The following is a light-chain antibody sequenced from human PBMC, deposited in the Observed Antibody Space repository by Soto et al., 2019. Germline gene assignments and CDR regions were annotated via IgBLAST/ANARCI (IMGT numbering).Light chain of an antibody. J-gene: IGLJ3*02. Sequence: QSVLTQPPSVSAAPEQTVTISCSGSSSYVSWYQQLPGTAPKLLIYENNKRPSGIPDRFSGSKSGTSATLGITGLQTGDEADYYCGTWDSSLSAGWVFGGGTKVTVL. CDR2: ENN. CDR3: GTWDSSLSAGWV. V-gene: IGLV1-51*02. CDR1: SSY.